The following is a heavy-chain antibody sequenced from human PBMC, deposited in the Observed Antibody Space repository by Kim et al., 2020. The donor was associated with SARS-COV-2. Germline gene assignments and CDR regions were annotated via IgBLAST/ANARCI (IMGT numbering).Heavy chain of an antibody. Sequence: YAQKVQGRVTMTRDTSISTAYMELSRLRSDDTAVYYCARGGAVAGGWFDPWGQGTLVTVSS. D-gene: IGHD6-19*01. CDR3: ARGGAVAGGWFDP. V-gene: IGHV1-2*02. J-gene: IGHJ5*02.